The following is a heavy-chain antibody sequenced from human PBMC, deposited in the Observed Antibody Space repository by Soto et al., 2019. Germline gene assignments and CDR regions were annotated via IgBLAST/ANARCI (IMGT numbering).Heavy chain of an antibody. V-gene: IGHV3-23*01. CDR1: GFTFSSYA. D-gene: IGHD3-3*01. J-gene: IGHJ6*03. Sequence: GGSLRLSCAASGFTFSSYAMSWVRQAPGKGLEWVSAISGRGGSTYYADSVKGRFTISRDNSKNTLYLQMNSLRAEDTAVYYCAKDLEWPTPIYYYMDVWGKGTTVTVSS. CDR3: AKDLEWPTPIYYYMDV. CDR2: ISGRGGST.